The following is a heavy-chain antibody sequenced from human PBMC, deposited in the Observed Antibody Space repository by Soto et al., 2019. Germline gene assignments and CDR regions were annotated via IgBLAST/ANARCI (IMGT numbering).Heavy chain of an antibody. D-gene: IGHD3-10*01. J-gene: IGHJ6*02. Sequence: SVKGSFKASCYTFTGYYMHWVRQAPGQGLEWMGWINPNSGGTNYAQKFQGSVTMTRDTSISTAYMELSRLRSDDTAVYYCRGELLGVSRDVWGQGTTVTV. CDR2: INPNSGGT. CDR1: CYTFTGYY. V-gene: IGHV1-2*02. CDR3: RGELLGVSRDV.